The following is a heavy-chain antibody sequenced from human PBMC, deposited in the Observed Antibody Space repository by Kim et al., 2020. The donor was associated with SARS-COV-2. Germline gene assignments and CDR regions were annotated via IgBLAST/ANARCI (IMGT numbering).Heavy chain of an antibody. D-gene: IGHD3-22*01. CDR2: IYSGGST. J-gene: IGHJ5*02. Sequence: GGSLRLSCAASGFTISSNYMSWVRQAPGKGLEWVSVIYSGGSTYYADSVKGRFTISRDNSKNTLYLQMNSLRAEDTAVYYCAREISSGYGAWFDPWGQGTLVTVSS. CDR3: AREISSGYGAWFDP. CDR1: GFTISSNY. V-gene: IGHV3-66*02.